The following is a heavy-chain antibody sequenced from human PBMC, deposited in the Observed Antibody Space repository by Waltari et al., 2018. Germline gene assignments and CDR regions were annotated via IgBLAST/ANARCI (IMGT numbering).Heavy chain of an antibody. CDR1: GFNFSGYA. D-gene: IGHD5-12*01. J-gene: IGHJ2*01. CDR2: ISGSGGST. V-gene: IGHV3-23*01. Sequence: EVQLLESGGGLVQPGGSLRLSCAASGFNFSGYAMSWVRQAPGKGLEWVSAISGSGGSTYYADSVKGRFTISRDNSKNTLYLQMNSLRAEDTAVYYCAKDRMATTWYFDLWGRGTLVTVSS. CDR3: AKDRMATTWYFDL.